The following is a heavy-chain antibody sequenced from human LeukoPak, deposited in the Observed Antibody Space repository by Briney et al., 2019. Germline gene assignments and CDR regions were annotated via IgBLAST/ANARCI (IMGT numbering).Heavy chain of an antibody. CDR2: IIPIFGTA. V-gene: IGHV1-69*05. Sequence: SVKVSCKASGGTFSSYAISWVRQAPGQGLEWMGRIIPIFGTANYAQRFQGRVTITTDESTSTAYMELSSLRSEDTAVYYGARLDYYGSGSYFGAHDYWGQGTLVTVSS. CDR1: GGTFSSYA. CDR3: ARLDYYGSGSYFGAHDY. J-gene: IGHJ4*02. D-gene: IGHD3-10*01.